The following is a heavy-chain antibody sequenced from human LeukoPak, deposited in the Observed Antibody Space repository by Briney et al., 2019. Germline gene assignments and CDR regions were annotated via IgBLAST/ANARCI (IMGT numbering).Heavy chain of an antibody. J-gene: IGHJ6*02. CDR3: ARGLTAIRGIEYSYYGMDV. D-gene: IGHD3-10*01. CDR1: GFTFSRTS. CDR2: ISFDGGTK. Sequence: GRSLRLSCAASGFTFSRTSMHWVRQSPGKGLEWVAVISFDGGTKYYADSVKGRLTVSRDNSKKALDLQMNSLRTEDTAVYFCARGLTAIRGIEYSYYGMDVWGQGTTVTVSS. V-gene: IGHV3-30-3*01.